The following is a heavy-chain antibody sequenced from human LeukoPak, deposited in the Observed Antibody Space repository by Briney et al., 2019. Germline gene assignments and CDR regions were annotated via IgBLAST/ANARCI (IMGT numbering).Heavy chain of an antibody. Sequence: GGSLRLSCAASGFTFCSYAMHWVRQAPGKGLEYVSAISSNGGSTYYANSVKGRFTISRDNSKNTLYLQMGSLRAEDMAVYYCARGQSRWELLNPPDYWGQGTLVTVSS. CDR3: ARGQSRWELLNPPDY. D-gene: IGHD1-26*01. CDR2: ISSNGGST. V-gene: IGHV3-64*01. J-gene: IGHJ4*02. CDR1: GFTFCSYA.